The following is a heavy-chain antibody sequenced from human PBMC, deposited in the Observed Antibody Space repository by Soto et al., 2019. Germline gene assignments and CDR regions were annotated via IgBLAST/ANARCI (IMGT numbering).Heavy chain of an antibody. CDR2: INPNSGGT. D-gene: IGHD1-26*01. V-gene: IGHV1-2*02. CDR3: ARVRSGSSRSSAFDI. J-gene: IGHJ3*02. CDR1: GYTFTGYY. Sequence: ASVKVSCKASGYTFTGYYMHWVRQAPGQGLEWMGWINPNSGGTNYAQKFQGRVTMTRDTSISTAYMELSRLRSDDTAVYYCARVRSGSSRSSAFDIWGQGTMVTVS.